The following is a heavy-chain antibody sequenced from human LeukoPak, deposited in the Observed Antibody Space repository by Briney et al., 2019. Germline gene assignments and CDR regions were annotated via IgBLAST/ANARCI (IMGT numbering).Heavy chain of an antibody. J-gene: IGHJ3*02. CDR3: ARGTIYGLDAFDI. Sequence: GGSLRLSCAVSGFTFSNYWMHWVRQAPGKGLVWVSRINTDGSSANYADSVKGRFTISRDNAKNTLYLQMNSLRAEDTAVYYCARGTIYGLDAFDIWGQGTMVTVSS. CDR2: INTDGSSA. D-gene: IGHD3-3*01. V-gene: IGHV3-74*01. CDR1: GFTFSNYW.